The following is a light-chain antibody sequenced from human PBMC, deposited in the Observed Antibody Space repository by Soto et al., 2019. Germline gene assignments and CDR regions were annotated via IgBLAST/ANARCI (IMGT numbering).Light chain of an antibody. J-gene: IGLJ2*01. CDR2: EVS. CDR1: SSDVGYYNY. Sequence: QSVLTQPPSASGSPGQSVTISCTGTSSDVGYYNYVSWYQQHPGKAPKLMIYEVSKRPSGVPDRFSGSKSGNTAARTVSGLQAEDEADYYCSSYTGSNNVVVFGGGTKVTVL. CDR3: SSYTGSNNVVV. V-gene: IGLV2-8*01.